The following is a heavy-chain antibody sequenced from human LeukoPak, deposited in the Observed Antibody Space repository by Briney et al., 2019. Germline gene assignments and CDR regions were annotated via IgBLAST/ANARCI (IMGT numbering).Heavy chain of an antibody. CDR3: ARDHGVRDGYNSYAFDI. J-gene: IGHJ3*02. CDR2: ITSSSSYA. D-gene: IGHD5-24*01. CDR1: GFTFSTYN. Sequence: PGGSLRLSCEASGFTFSTYNMNWVRQAPGKRLEWVSSITSSSSYAFYADSVKGRFTISRDNAKNSLYLQMNSLRAEDTAVYYCARDHGVRDGYNSYAFDIWGQGTMVTVSS. V-gene: IGHV3-21*01.